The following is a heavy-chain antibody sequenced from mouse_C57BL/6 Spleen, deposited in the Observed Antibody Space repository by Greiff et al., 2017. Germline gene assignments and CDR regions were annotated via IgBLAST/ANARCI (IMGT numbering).Heavy chain of an antibody. J-gene: IGHJ1*03. D-gene: IGHD1-1*01. Sequence: DVKLVESGGGLVKPGGSLKLSCAASGFTFSDYGMHWVRLAPEKGLEWVAYISSGSSTIYYADTVKGRFTISRDNAKNTLFLQMTSLRSEDTAMYYCARPGPRSSYNWYFDVWGTGTTVTVSS. V-gene: IGHV5-17*01. CDR3: ARPGPRSSYNWYFDV. CDR2: ISSGSSTI. CDR1: GFTFSDYG.